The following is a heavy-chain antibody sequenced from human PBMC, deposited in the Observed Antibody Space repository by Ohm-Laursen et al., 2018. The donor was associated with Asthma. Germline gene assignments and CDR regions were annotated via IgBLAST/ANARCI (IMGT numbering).Heavy chain of an antibody. J-gene: IGHJ4*02. V-gene: IGHV3-23*01. CDR2: ISGSGGRT. CDR3: ASEGANSGYDKIDY. CDR1: GFTFSNQA. D-gene: IGHD5-12*01. Sequence: SLRLSCSASGFTFSNQAMSWVRQAPGKGLEWVSAISGSGGRTYYADSVKGRFTISRDNSKNTLYLQMNSLRAEDTAVYYCASEGANSGYDKIDYWGQGTLVTVSS.